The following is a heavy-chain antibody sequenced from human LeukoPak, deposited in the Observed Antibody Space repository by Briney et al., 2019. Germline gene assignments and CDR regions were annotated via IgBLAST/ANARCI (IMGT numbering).Heavy chain of an antibody. Sequence: GASVKVSCKASGYTFTGYYMHWVRQAPGQGLEWMGWINPNSGGTNYAQRFQGRVTMTRDTSISTAYMELSRLRSDDTAVYYCARVFRFPRYSSGWDVMDVWGKGTTVTVSS. CDR3: ARVFRFPRYSSGWDVMDV. CDR2: INPNSGGT. J-gene: IGHJ6*04. CDR1: GYTFTGYY. V-gene: IGHV1-2*02. D-gene: IGHD6-19*01.